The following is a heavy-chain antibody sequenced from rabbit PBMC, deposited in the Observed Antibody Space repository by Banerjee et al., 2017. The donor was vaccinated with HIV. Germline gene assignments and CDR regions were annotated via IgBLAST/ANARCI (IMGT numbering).Heavy chain of an antibody. CDR3: TRGSAYAGAGYAL. V-gene: IGHV1S40*01. CDR2: IYTGSGST. J-gene: IGHJ4*01. D-gene: IGHD4-2*01. Sequence: QSLEESGGGLVQPEGSLTLTCKASGFSFSSSYYMCWVRQAPGKGLEWIGCIYTGSGSTYYASWARGRFTISKTSSTTVTLQMTSLTAADTATCFCTRGSAYAGAGYALWGQGTLVTVS. CDR1: GFSFSSSYY.